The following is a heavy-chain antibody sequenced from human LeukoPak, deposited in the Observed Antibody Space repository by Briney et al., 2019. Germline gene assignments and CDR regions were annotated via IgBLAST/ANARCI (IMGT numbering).Heavy chain of an antibody. CDR1: GXTFSSYW. J-gene: IGHJ4*02. CDR2: IKKDGSDR. CDR3: ARDVTGLDY. Sequence: SGGSLRLSWAASGXTFSSYWVSWVRQAPGKGLEWVANIKKDGSDRYYVDSVKGRFTISRDNAKSSLYLQMNSLRAEDTAVYYCARDVTGLDYWGRGTLVTVSS. V-gene: IGHV3-7*05. D-gene: IGHD3-16*01.